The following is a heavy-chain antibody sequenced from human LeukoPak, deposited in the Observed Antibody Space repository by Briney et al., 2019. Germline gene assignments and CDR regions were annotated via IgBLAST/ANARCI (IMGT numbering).Heavy chain of an antibody. CDR2: ISGSGGST. CDR1: GFTFSSYA. D-gene: IGHD2-2*01. CDR3: AKVGYCSSTSCYQLYWFDP. J-gene: IGHJ5*02. V-gene: IGHV3-23*01. Sequence: GGSLRLSCAASGFTFSSYAMSWVRQAPGKGLEWVSAISGSGGSTYYADSVKGRFTISRDNSKNPLYLQMNSLRAENTAVYYCAKVGYCSSTSCYQLYWFDPWGQGTLVTVSS.